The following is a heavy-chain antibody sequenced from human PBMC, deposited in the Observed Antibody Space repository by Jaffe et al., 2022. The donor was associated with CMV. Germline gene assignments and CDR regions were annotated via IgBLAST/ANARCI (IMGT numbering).Heavy chain of an antibody. V-gene: IGHV3-7*01. J-gene: IGHJ6*02. CDR1: GFTFSSYW. CDR2: IKQDGSEK. CDR3: ARAFNYDILTGLHLSYGMDV. Sequence: EVQLVESGGGLVQPGGSLRLSCAASGFTFSSYWMSWVRQAPGKGLEWVANIKQDGSEKYYVDSVKGRFTISRDNAKNSLYLQMNSLRAEDTAVYYCARAFNYDILTGLHLSYGMDVWGQGTTVTVSS. D-gene: IGHD3-9*01.